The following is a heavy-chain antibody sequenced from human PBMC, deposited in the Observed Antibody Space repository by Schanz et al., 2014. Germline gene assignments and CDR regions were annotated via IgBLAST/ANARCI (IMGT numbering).Heavy chain of an antibody. J-gene: IGHJ3*02. CDR2: ISSDGSKK. V-gene: IGHV3-30*03. CDR1: GFNFANHA. CDR3: ARDQYYFGSGNPFDI. D-gene: IGHD3-10*01. Sequence: QVQLVESGGGVVQPERSLRLSCAASGFNFANHAIHWVRQGQGNGLQWVAVISSDGSKKLYADSVKARFTISRDNSKNSVSLQMDSLRPEDTAVYYCARDQYYFGSGNPFDIWGQGTMVTVSS.